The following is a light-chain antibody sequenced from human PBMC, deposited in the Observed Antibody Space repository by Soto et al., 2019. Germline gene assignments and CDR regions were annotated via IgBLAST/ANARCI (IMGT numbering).Light chain of an antibody. CDR1: NIRSKN. CDR3: QVWDSGSVV. J-gene: IGLJ2*01. CDR2: RDF. Sequence: SYELTQPLSVSVALGQTAKITCEGDNIRSKNVHWYQQKAGQAPVVAINRDFNRPSGIPERISGSNSGNTATLTISSAQAGDEADYYCQVWDSGSVVFGGGTKPTVL. V-gene: IGLV3-9*01.